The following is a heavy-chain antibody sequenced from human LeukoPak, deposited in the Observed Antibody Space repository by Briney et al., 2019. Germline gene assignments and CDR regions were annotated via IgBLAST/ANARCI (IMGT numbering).Heavy chain of an antibody. J-gene: IGHJ6*03. V-gene: IGHV3-21*01. D-gene: IGHD2-2*01. CDR3: ARVRADIVVVPAANHYYYMDV. CDR2: ISSSSSYI. CDR1: EFTFTSYS. Sequence: GGSLRLSCAASEFTFTSYSMNWVRQAPGKGLEWVSSISSSSSYIYYADSVKGRFTISRDNAKNSLYLQMNSLRAEDTAVYYCARVRADIVVVPAANHYYYMDVWGKGTTVTVSS.